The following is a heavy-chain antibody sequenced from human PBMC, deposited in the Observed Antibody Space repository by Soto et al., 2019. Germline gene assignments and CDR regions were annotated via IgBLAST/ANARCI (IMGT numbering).Heavy chain of an antibody. V-gene: IGHV1-2*02. CDR2: INPNSGGT. CDR3: ARDKPMYYDILAGYYITLNWFDP. D-gene: IGHD3-9*01. CDR1: GYTFTGHY. J-gene: IGHJ5*02. Sequence: ASVKVSCKASGYTFTGHYMHWVRQAPGQGLGWMGWINPNSGGTNYAQKFQGRVTMTRDTSISTAYMELSRRRTDYTAVYYCARDKPMYYDILAGYYITLNWFDPWGQGTRVTVSS.